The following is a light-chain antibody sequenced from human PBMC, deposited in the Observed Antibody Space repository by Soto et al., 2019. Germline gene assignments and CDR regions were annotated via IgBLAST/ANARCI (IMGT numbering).Light chain of an antibody. CDR2: DAS. CDR3: QLHNMYSGA. V-gene: IGKV1-5*01. J-gene: IGKJ1*01. Sequence: DIRMTPCPSTLSTSAGAGVTITCRAIQSIGTWLAGYQQKPGTAPKLLLVDASTLESGVPSRFSCSSSGPEFTLTCSRRQPADFATCYFQLHNMYSGAFRRGTQVDIK. CDR1: QSIGTW.